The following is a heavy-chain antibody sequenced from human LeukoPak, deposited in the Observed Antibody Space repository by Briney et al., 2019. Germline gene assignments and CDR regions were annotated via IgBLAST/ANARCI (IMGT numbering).Heavy chain of an antibody. D-gene: IGHD1-26*01. CDR3: AKEGGSYDYYYYGMDV. CDR1: GFTFTAYG. Sequence: GGSLRLSCAASGFTFTAYGIHWVRQAPGKGLEWVAFISYDGSNKYYAGSVKGRFTISRDNPKNTLFLQMNSLRTGDTAVYYCAKEGGSYDYYYYGMDVWGQGTTVTVSS. V-gene: IGHV3-30*02. J-gene: IGHJ6*02. CDR2: ISYDGSNK.